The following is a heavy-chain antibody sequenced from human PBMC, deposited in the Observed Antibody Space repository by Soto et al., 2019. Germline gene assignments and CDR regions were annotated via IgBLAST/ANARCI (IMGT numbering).Heavy chain of an antibody. Sequence: PGGSLRLSYASSGVTFSSYSMNWVRQALGWWLAWVSVISSSRSYIYYADSVKGLFTIYRDNAKNSLYLQMNSLRAEDTAVYYCARDFGYKSGWSPAFDYWGQGTLVTV. D-gene: IGHD6-19*01. J-gene: IGHJ4*02. CDR2: ISSSRSYI. CDR1: GVTFSSYS. CDR3: ARDFGYKSGWSPAFDY. V-gene: IGHV3-21*01.